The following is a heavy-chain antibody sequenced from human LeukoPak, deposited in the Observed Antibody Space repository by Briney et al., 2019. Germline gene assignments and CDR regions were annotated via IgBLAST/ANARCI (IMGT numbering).Heavy chain of an antibody. CDR1: GFTFSSYG. V-gene: IGHV3-23*01. Sequence: RGSLRLSCAASGFTFSSYGMSWVRQAPGKGLEWVSAISGSGGSTYYADSVKGRFTISRDNSKNTLYLQMNSLRAEDTAVYYCAKSTGVYYDSSGYYSWGQGTLVTVSS. CDR2: ISGSGGST. CDR3: AKSTGVYYDSSGYYS. J-gene: IGHJ4*02. D-gene: IGHD3-22*01.